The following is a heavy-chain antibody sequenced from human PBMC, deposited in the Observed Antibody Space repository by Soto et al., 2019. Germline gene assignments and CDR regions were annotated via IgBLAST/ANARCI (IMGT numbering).Heavy chain of an antibody. CDR2: IDWDDDK. D-gene: IGHD3-3*01. CDR1: GFSLSTSGMC. V-gene: IGHV2-70*11. CDR3: ARATFFYAFDI. Sequence: SGPTLVNPTQTLTLTCTFSGFSLSTSGMCVNWIRQPPGKALEWLARIDWDDDKYYSTSLKTRLTISKDTSKNQVVLTMTNMDPLDTATYYCARATFFYAFDIWGQGTMVTVSS. J-gene: IGHJ3*02.